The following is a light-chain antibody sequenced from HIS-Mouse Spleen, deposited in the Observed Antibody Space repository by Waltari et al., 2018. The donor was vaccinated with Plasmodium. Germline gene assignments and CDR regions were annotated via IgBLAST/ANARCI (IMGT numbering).Light chain of an antibody. CDR3: QQNYKSLT. V-gene: IGKV1-39*01. Sequence: DIQMTQSPSSLSASVGDRVAIPCRASQSISSYLNWYQQKPGKAPKLLIYAASSVQSGVPSRFSGSGSGTDFTLTISSLQPEDFATYYCQQNYKSLTFGQGTKVEIK. CDR1: QSISSY. CDR2: AAS. J-gene: IGKJ1*01.